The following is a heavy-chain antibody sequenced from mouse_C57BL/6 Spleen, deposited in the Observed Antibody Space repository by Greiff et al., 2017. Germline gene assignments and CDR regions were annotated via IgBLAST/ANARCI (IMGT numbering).Heavy chain of an antibody. CDR1: GYTFTSYW. J-gene: IGHJ2*01. V-gene: IGHV1-50*01. CDR2: IDPSDSYT. CDR3: ARQLGQNYFDY. Sequence: QVQLKQPGAELVKPGASVKLSCKASGYTFTSYWMQWVKQRPGQGLEWIGEIDPSDSYTNYNQKFKGKATLTVDTSSSTAYMQLSSLTSEDSAVYYCARQLGQNYFDYWGQGTTLTVSS. D-gene: IGHD4-1*02.